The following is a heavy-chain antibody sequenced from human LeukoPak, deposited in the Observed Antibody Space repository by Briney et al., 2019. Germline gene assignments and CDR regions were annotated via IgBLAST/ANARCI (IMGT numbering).Heavy chain of an antibody. D-gene: IGHD6-13*01. CDR2: IYYSGST. J-gene: IGHJ6*02. CDR1: GGSISSYY. CDR3: ARVKGRQQLPTGAYYYYYYGMDV. V-gene: IGHV4-59*01. Sequence: SETLSLTCTVSGGSISSYYWSWIRQPPGKGLEWIGYIYYSGSTNYSPSLKSRVTISVDTSKNQFSLKLSSVTAADTAVYYCARVKGRQQLPTGAYYYYYYGMDVWGQGTTVTVSS.